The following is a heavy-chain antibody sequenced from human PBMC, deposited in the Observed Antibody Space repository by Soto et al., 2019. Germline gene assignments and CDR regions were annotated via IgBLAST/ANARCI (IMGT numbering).Heavy chain of an antibody. V-gene: IGHV1-58*01. CDR1: GFTFTSSA. Sequence: SVKVSCKASGFTFTSSAVQWVRQARGQRLEWIGWIVVGSGNTNYAQKFQERVTITSDMSTSTAYMELSSLRSEDTAVYYCAAYRALNDVVVAARVQSAGMDVWGQGTTVTVSS. CDR3: AAYRALNDVVVAARVQSAGMDV. J-gene: IGHJ6*02. D-gene: IGHD2-15*01. CDR2: IVVGSGNT.